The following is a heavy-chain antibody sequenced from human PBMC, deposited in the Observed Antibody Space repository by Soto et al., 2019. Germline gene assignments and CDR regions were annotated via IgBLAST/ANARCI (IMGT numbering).Heavy chain of an antibody. CDR1: GGTFSSYA. CDR2: IIPIFGTA. D-gene: IGHD2-21*02. Sequence: GASVKVSCKASGGTFSSYAISWVRQAPGQGLEWMGGIIPIFGTANYAQKFQGRVTITADKSTSTAYMELSSLRSEDTAVYYCARAALVVVTATGYFQHWGQGTLVTVSS. V-gene: IGHV1-69*06. CDR3: ARAALVVVTATGYFQH. J-gene: IGHJ1*01.